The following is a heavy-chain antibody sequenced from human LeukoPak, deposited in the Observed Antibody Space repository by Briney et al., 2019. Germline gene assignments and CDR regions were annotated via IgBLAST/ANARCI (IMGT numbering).Heavy chain of an antibody. CDR1: GFTFSNYG. V-gene: IGHV3-33*01. J-gene: IGHJ4*02. CDR2: IWYDGSNE. D-gene: IGHD5-12*01. Sequence: GGSLRLSCAASGFTFSNYGMHWVRQAPGKGLEWVALIWYDGSNEYYADSVRGRFTISRDNSKDTLYLQMKSLRAEDTAVYYCAREMGLNIVATFGYWGQGTLVTVSS. CDR3: AREMGLNIVATFGY.